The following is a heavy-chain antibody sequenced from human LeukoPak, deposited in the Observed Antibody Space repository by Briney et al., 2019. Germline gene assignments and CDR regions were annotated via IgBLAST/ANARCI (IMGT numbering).Heavy chain of an antibody. CDR1: GFTFSTYN. V-gene: IGHV3-21*01. Sequence: GGSLRLSCAASGFTFSTYNMNWVRQAPGQGLEWVSSISSSSSYIYYADSVKGRFTISRDNAKNSLYLQMNSLRAEDTAVYYCARSQGYYYDSSPYYWGQGTLVTVSA. CDR3: ARSQGYYYDSSPYY. CDR2: ISSSSSYI. J-gene: IGHJ4*02. D-gene: IGHD3-22*01.